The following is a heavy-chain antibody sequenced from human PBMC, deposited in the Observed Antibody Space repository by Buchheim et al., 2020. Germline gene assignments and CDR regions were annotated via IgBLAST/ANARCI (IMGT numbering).Heavy chain of an antibody. CDR1: GFTFSSYW. V-gene: IGHV3-74*01. Sequence: EVQLVESGGGLVQPGGSLRLSCAASGFTFSSYWMHWVRQAPGKGLVWVSRINSDGSSTSYADSVKGRFTISRDNAKNTLYLQMNSLRAEDTAVYYCASTYYGSGSYSLSGMDVWGQGTT. D-gene: IGHD3-10*01. CDR2: INSDGSST. CDR3: ASTYYGSGSYSLSGMDV. J-gene: IGHJ6*02.